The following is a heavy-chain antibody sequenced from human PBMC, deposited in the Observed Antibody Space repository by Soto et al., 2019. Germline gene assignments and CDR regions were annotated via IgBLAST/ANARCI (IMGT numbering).Heavy chain of an antibody. J-gene: IGHJ6*02. CDR3: ARQARYCTNGVCAAYGMDV. Sequence: QVQLVQSGAEVKKPGASVKVSCKASGYTFTSYYMHWVRQAPGQGLEWMGIINPSGGSTSYEQKSQGRVTMTRDTSTRTVYMELSSMRSADTAVYYCARQARYCTNGVCAAYGMDVWGQGTTVTVSS. D-gene: IGHD2-8*01. CDR2: INPSGGST. V-gene: IGHV1-46*01. CDR1: GYTFTSYY.